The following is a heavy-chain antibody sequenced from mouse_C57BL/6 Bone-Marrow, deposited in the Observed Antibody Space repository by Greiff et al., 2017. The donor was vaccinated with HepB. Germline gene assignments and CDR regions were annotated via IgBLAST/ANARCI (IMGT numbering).Heavy chain of an antibody. V-gene: IGHV14-4*01. D-gene: IGHD1-1*01. J-gene: IGHJ2*01. Sequence: VQLQQSGAELVRPGASVKLSCTASGFNIKDDYMHWVKQRPEQGLEWIGWIDPDNGDTEYASKFQGKATITADTSSNTAYLQLSSLTSEDTAVYYCTSYYYGSSDYWGQGTTLTVSS. CDR2: IDPDNGDT. CDR3: TSYYYGSSDY. CDR1: GFNIKDDY.